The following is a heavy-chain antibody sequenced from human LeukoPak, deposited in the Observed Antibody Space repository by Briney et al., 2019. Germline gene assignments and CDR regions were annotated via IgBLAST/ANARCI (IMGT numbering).Heavy chain of an antibody. J-gene: IGHJ4*02. CDR1: GGSMSNYY. CDR2: IYTSGDS. D-gene: IGHD1-26*01. V-gene: IGHV4-4*07. Sequence: SETLSLTCTVSGGSMSNYYWSWIRQPAGKGLEWIGRIYTSGDSNYNPSLKSRVTMSVDTSKNHLSLILASVTAADTAIYYCSRESGPFSPFGHWGQGTLVTVTS. CDR3: SRESGPFSPFGH.